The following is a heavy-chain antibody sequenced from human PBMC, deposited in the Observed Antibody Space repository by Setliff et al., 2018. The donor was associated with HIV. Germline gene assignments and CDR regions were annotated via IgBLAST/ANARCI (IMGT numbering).Heavy chain of an antibody. V-gene: IGHV4-34*01. CDR3: ARATFGSTSSGINYYMDV. J-gene: IGHJ6*03. Sequence: SETLSLTCAVYGGSFSGYYWSWIRQPPGKGLEWIGEINHSGSTNYNPSLKSRVTISVDTSKNQFSLKLSSATAADTALYFCARATFGSTSSGINYYMDVWGKGTTVTVSS. CDR2: INHSGST. D-gene: IGHD3-10*01. CDR1: GGSFSGYY.